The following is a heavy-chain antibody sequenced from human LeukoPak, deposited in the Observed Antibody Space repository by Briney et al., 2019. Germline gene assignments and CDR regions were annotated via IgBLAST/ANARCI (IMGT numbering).Heavy chain of an antibody. CDR1: GGTFSGYA. CDR2: IIPTFGTV. J-gene: IGHJ4*02. Sequence: SVKVSCKASGGTFSGYAISWVRQAPGQGLEWMGGIIPTFGTVNYAQKFQGRVTITTDESTSTGYMELSSLRSEDTAVYYCARDREVGATTLAFDYWGQGTLVTVSS. D-gene: IGHD1-26*01. V-gene: IGHV1-69*05. CDR3: ARDREVGATTLAFDY.